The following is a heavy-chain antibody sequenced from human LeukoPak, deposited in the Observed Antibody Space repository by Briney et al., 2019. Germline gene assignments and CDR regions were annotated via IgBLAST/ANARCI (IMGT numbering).Heavy chain of an antibody. CDR3: ASRGESRGNNWLDP. V-gene: IGHV3-48*04. CDR1: GFTFSSYS. CDR2: ISNSRGTI. J-gene: IGHJ5*02. Sequence: PGRSLRLSCAASGFTFSSYSMNSVRQAPGKGLGGVSHISNSRGTIYYADSVKGRFTVSRDNAKNSLYLQMNSLRAEDTAVYYCASRGESRGNNWLDPWGQGTLVTVSS. D-gene: IGHD2-21*01.